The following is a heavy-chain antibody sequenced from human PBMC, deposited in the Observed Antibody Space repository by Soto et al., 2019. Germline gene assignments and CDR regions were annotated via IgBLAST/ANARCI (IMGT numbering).Heavy chain of an antibody. V-gene: IGHV1-69*05. CDR3: ARSQEITGPLHWFDP. D-gene: IGHD1-20*01. CDR1: GGTFSSYA. Sequence: QVQLVQSGAEVKKPGSSVKVSCKASGGTFSSYAISWVRQAPGQGLEWMGGIIPIFGTANYAQKFQGRVPLTTDESTSTAYTKLSILRSEDTAVYYCARSQEITGPLHWFDPWGQGTLVAVSS. J-gene: IGHJ5*02. CDR2: IIPIFGTA.